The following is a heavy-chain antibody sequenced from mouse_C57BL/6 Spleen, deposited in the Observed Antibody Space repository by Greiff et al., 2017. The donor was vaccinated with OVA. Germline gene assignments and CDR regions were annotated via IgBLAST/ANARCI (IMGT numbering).Heavy chain of an antibody. CDR2: ISDGGSYT. Sequence: EVQGVESGGGLVKPGGSLKLSCAASGFTFSSYAMSWVRQTPEKRLEWVATISDGGSYTYYPDNVKGRFTISRDNAKNNLYLQMSQLTSEDTAMYYCAREVDYYGSSHWYFDVWGTGTTVTVSS. CDR3: AREVDYYGSSHWYFDV. CDR1: GFTFSSYA. V-gene: IGHV5-4*01. D-gene: IGHD1-1*01. J-gene: IGHJ1*03.